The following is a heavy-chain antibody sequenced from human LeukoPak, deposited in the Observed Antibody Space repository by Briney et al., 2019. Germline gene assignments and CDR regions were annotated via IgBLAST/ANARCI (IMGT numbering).Heavy chain of an antibody. V-gene: IGHV3-74*01. Sequence: GGPLRLSCGASGFPFSSYWMLWVRRAPGKGRVWVSRINSKGYSTIYADSVKGRLNLSRDNAKNTLYPQMNDLRAGHTAVYYCARATAYGSGSPLDYWGQGTLVTVSS. J-gene: IGHJ4*02. D-gene: IGHD3-10*01. CDR1: GFPFSSYW. CDR2: INSKGYST. CDR3: ARATAYGSGSPLDY.